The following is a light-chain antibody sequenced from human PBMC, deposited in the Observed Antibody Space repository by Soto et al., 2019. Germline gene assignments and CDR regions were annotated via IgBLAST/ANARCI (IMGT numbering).Light chain of an antibody. CDR3: AAWDDSLNGYV. Sequence: HSVLTQPPSASGTPGQRGTISCSGSSSNIGSNTVNWYQQLPGTAPKLLIYSNNQRPSGVPDRFSGSKSGTSASLAISGLQSEYEADYYCAAWDDSLNGYVFGNGTKLTVL. J-gene: IGLJ1*01. CDR2: SNN. CDR1: SSNIGSNT. V-gene: IGLV1-44*01.